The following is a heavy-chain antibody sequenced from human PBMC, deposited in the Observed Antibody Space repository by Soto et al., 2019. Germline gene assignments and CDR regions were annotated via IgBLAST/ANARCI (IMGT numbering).Heavy chain of an antibody. CDR1: GFTFGMYS. D-gene: IGHD1-1*01. J-gene: IGHJ4*02. Sequence: EVQVLESGGDLVQPGGSLRLSCAASGFTFGMYSMSWVRQAPGKGLEWVSGISGSGESTYYADSVKGRFTISRDNSKNTMYLQMYSLRPEETAVYYCAKSLAVRWNTYYCDYWGQGTLVTVSS. CDR3: AKSLAVRWNTYYCDY. V-gene: IGHV3-23*01. CDR2: ISGSGEST.